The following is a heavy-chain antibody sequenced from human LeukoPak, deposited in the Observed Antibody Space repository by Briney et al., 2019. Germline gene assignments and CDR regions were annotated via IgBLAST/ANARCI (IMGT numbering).Heavy chain of an antibody. CDR2: IYHSGST. CDR1: GYSISSGYY. CDR3: ARRGDFWSEAYYYYYYYMDV. Sequence: PSETLSLTCAVSGYSISSGYYWGWIRQPPGKGLEWIGSIYHSGSTYYNPSLKSRVTISVDTSKNQFSLKLSSVTAADTAVYYCARRGDFWSEAYYYYYYYMDVWGKGTTVTVSS. V-gene: IGHV4-38-2*01. D-gene: IGHD3-3*01. J-gene: IGHJ6*03.